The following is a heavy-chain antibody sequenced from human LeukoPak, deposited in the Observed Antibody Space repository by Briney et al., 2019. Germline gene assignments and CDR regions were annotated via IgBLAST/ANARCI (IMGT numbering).Heavy chain of an antibody. D-gene: IGHD5-18*01. CDR2: IKQDGSEK. J-gene: IGHJ3*02. CDR3: AKDTAMAPGDAFDI. CDR1: GFTFSSYW. Sequence: GGSLRLSCAASGFTFSSYWMSWVRQAPGKGLEWVANIKQDGSEKYYVDSVKGRFTISRDNAKNSLYLQMNSLRAEDTALYYCAKDTAMAPGDAFDIWGQGTMVTVSS. V-gene: IGHV3-7*03.